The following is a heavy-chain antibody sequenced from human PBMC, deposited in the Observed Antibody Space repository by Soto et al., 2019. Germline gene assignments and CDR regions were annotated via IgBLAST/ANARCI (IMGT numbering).Heavy chain of an antibody. D-gene: IGHD3-22*01. CDR2: MNPNSGNT. CDR3: VRYYSSGYYHHFDY. Sequence: GASVKVSCKASGYTFTSHDINWVRQATGQGLEWMGWMNPNSGNTGYAQKFQGRVTMTRDTSISTAYMELSSLRSEDTAVYYCVRYYSSGYYHHFDYWGQGTLVTVSA. J-gene: IGHJ4*02. CDR1: GYTFTSHD. V-gene: IGHV1-8*01.